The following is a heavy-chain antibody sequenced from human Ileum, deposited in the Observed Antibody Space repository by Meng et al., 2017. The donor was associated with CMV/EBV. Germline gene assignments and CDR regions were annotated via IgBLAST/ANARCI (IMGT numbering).Heavy chain of an antibody. V-gene: IGHV3-30*04. Sequence: GESLKISCAASGFTFSSYAMHWVRQAPGKGLEWVAVISYDGSNKYYADSVKGRFTISRDNSKNTLYLQMNSLRAEDTAVYYCARERGYCSSTSCRRVYDDAFDIWGQATMVTVSS. CDR2: ISYDGSNK. CDR3: ARERGYCSSTSCRRVYDDAFDI. CDR1: GFTFSSYA. D-gene: IGHD2-2*01. J-gene: IGHJ3*02.